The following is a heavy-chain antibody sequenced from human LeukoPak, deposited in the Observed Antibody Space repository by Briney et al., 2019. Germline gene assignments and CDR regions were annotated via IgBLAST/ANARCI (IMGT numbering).Heavy chain of an antibody. V-gene: IGHV3-30-3*01. CDR3: ARTFATVTTGMVY. CDR2: ISYDGSNK. J-gene: IGHJ4*02. CDR1: GFTFSSYA. Sequence: GGSLRLSCAASGFTFSSYAMHWVRQAPGKGLEWVAVISYDGSNKYYADSVKGRFTISRDNSKNTLYLQMNSLRAEDTAVYYCARTFATVTTGMVYWGQGTLVTVSS. D-gene: IGHD4-17*01.